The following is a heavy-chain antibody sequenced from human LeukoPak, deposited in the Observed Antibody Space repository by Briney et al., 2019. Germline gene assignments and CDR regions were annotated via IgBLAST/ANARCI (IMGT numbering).Heavy chain of an antibody. Sequence: SETLSLTCTVSGGSISSYYWSWIRQPAGKGLEWIGRIYTSGSTNYNPSLKSRVTMSVDTPKNQFSLKLSSVTAADTAVYYCARAPNDYYDSSSFDYWGQGTLVTVSS. J-gene: IGHJ4*02. V-gene: IGHV4-4*07. CDR1: GGSISSYY. D-gene: IGHD3-22*01. CDR2: IYTSGST. CDR3: ARAPNDYYDSSSFDY.